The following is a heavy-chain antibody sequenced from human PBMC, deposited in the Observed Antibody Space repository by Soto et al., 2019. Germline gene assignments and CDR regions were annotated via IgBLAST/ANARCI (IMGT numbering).Heavy chain of an antibody. D-gene: IGHD6-6*01. V-gene: IGHV3-7*03. CDR2: MNQDGSQK. Sequence: PGGSLRLSCVASGFTFRSHWMTWVRQAPGKGLEWVANMNQDGSQKYYVDSVKGRFTISRDNAKNSLYLQLGSLRAEDTAVYYCARDPRQTVGSSNFFDSWGQGTLVTVSS. CDR3: ARDPRQTVGSSNFFDS. CDR1: GFTFRSHW. J-gene: IGHJ4*02.